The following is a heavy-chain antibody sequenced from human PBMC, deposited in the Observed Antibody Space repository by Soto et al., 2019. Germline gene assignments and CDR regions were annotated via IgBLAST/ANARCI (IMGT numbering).Heavy chain of an antibody. CDR3: ARDAPSLGGWYEYDY. CDR1: GFTVSSTY. J-gene: IGHJ4*02. V-gene: IGHV3-53*01. D-gene: IGHD6-19*01. CDR2: IYSGGSA. Sequence: EVQLVESGGGLIQPGGSLRLSCAASGFTVSSTYMSWVRQAPGKGLEWVSVIYSGGSAYYADSVKGRFTISRDNSKNTLYLQMNSLRAEDTAVYYCARDAPSLGGWYEYDYWGQGTLVTASS.